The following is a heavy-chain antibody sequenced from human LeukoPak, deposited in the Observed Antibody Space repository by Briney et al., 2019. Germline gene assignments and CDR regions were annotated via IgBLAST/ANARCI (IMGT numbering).Heavy chain of an antibody. J-gene: IGHJ6*03. CDR3: AKNGDRGAYCTGGTCYPYFYYYMDV. V-gene: IGHV3-23*01. CDR2: ISITVGTT. CDR1: GITFSSYG. D-gene: IGHD2-15*01. Sequence: GGTLRLSCAASGITFSSYGMSWVRQAPGKGLEWVSSISITVGTTYYADSVKGRFTISRDNSKNTLYLQMNSLRAEDTDIYYCAKNGDRGAYCTGGTCYPYFYYYMDVWGKGTTVTI.